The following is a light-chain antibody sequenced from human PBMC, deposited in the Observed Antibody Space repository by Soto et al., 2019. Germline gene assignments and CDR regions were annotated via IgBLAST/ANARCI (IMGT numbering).Light chain of an antibody. CDR1: QDISHY. CDR2: AVS. CDR3: IQHNTYPWT. Sequence: DIQITQSPSSMSAYVGHTVTITFRSSQDISHYLAWFQQKPGKVPKRLIFAVSNLESGVPSRFRGSGSGTEFTLTISSLQTEDFATYYCIQHNTYPWTFGQGTKVDIK. V-gene: IGKV1-17*03. J-gene: IGKJ1*01.